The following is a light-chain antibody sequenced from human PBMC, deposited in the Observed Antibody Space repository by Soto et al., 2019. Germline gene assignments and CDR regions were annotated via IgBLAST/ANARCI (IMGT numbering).Light chain of an antibody. CDR3: QQSYSPPPYT. CDR2: AES. V-gene: IGKV1-39*01. J-gene: IGKJ2*01. Sequence: DIQMTQSPSSLSASVGDRVTITCRASQSISSYLNWYQQKPGKAPKHLIYAESILQSGVASRFSGSGSGTDFTLTISSLQPEDFATGYCQQSYSPPPYTFGQGTKLEIK. CDR1: QSISSY.